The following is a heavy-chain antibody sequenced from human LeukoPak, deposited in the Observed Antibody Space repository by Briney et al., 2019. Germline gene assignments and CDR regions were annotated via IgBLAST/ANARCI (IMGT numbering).Heavy chain of an antibody. CDR1: GFTFSNAW. CDR2: SKSKIDGGAT. Sequence: GGSLRPSCAASGFTFSNAWMSWVRQAPGKGLEWVGRSKSKIDGGATDYAEPVNGRFTISRDDSRATLYLQMSSLKAEDTAVYYCTTERGSASWYEYYFDNWGQGTLVTVAS. V-gene: IGHV3-15*01. D-gene: IGHD6-13*01. J-gene: IGHJ4*02. CDR3: TTERGSASWYEYYFDN.